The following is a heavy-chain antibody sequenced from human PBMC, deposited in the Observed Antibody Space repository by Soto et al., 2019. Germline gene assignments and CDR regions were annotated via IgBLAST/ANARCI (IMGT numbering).Heavy chain of an antibody. CDR2: IYPADSDT. CDR1: GYNFTTYW. Sequence: GESLKISCKGSGYNFTTYWIGWVRQMPGKGLERMGIIYPADSDTRYNPSFQGQVTISADKSISTAYLQWSSLKASDTAMYYCARTSAAAGDYWGQGTLVTVSS. D-gene: IGHD6-13*01. CDR3: ARTSAAAGDY. J-gene: IGHJ4*02. V-gene: IGHV5-51*01.